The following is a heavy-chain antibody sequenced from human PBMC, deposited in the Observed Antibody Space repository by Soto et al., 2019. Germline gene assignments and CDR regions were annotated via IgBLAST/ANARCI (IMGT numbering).Heavy chain of an antibody. V-gene: IGHV3-33*01. CDR3: ARDLYYGETNYFDY. Sequence: GGSLRLSCAASGFTFSSYGMHWVRQAPGKGLEWVAVIWYDGSNKYYADSVKGRFTISRDNSKNTLYLQMNSLRAEDTAVYYCARDLYYGETNYFDYWGQGTLVTVSS. J-gene: IGHJ4*02. D-gene: IGHD4-17*01. CDR1: GFTFSSYG. CDR2: IWYDGSNK.